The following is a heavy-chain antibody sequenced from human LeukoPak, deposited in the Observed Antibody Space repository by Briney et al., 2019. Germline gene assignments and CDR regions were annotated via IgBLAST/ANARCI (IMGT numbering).Heavy chain of an antibody. CDR2: MYYSGIT. Sequence: SETLSLTCTVSGGSISSYYWSWFRQPPGKGLEWIGYMYYSGITNYNPSLKSRVTISVDTSKNQFSLKLSSVTAADPAVYYCARRVPVAGNYYFDYWGQGTLVTVSA. V-gene: IGHV4-59*08. CDR1: GGSISSYY. D-gene: IGHD6-19*01. CDR3: ARRVPVAGNYYFDY. J-gene: IGHJ4*02.